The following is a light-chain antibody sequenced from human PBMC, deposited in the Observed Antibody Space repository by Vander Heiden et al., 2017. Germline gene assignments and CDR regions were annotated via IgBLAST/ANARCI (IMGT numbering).Light chain of an antibody. CDR2: DAS. V-gene: IGKV1-13*02. J-gene: IGKJ5*01. Sequence: AIQLTQSPSSLSASVGDRVTITCRASQGISSALAWYQQKPAKAPKLLISDASRLERGVPSTCSGSGSRTAFTLTISSLKPEDFATYYCQQFTSYPPPFGQ. CDR1: QGISSA. CDR3: QQFTSYPPP.